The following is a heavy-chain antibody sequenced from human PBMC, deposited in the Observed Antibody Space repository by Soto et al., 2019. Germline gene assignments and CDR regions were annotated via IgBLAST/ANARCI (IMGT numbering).Heavy chain of an antibody. Sequence: GSLRLSCAASGFTFSDHYMDWVRQAPGKGLEWVGRIRNKANYYTTEYAASVKGRLIISRDDAKNALYLQMNILKTEDTAVYYSARCRNPDYSSYGSGLDLCGQGTTVTVSS. CDR2: IRNKANYYTT. CDR1: GFTFSDHY. CDR3: ARCRNPDYSSYGSGLDL. J-gene: IGHJ6*02. V-gene: IGHV3-72*01. D-gene: IGHD4-4*01.